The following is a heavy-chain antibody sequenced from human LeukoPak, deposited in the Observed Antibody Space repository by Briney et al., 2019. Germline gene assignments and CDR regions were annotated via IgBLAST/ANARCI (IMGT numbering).Heavy chain of an antibody. D-gene: IGHD5-18*01. Sequence: SETLSLTCAVYGGSFSGYYWSWIRQPPGNGLEWIGEINHSGSTNYNPSLKSRVTISVDTSKNQFSLKLSSETAADTAVYYCARLASYGPFDYWGQGTLVTVSS. CDR3: ARLASYGPFDY. CDR2: INHSGST. CDR1: GGSFSGYY. V-gene: IGHV4-34*01. J-gene: IGHJ4*02.